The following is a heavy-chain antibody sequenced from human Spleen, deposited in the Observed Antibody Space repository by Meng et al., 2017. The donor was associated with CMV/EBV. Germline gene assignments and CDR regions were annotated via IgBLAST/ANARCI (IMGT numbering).Heavy chain of an antibody. J-gene: IGHJ6*02. Sequence: SLKISCAASGFTFDDYAMHWVRQAPGKGLEWVTGISWNSGSIGYADSVKGRFTISRDNAKNSLYLQMKSLRAEDTAVYYGARDQMESYYDFWSGYAYYYGMDVCGQGTTVTVSS. CDR2: ISWNSGSI. CDR1: GFTFDDYA. CDR3: ARDQMESYYDFWSGYAYYYGMDV. D-gene: IGHD3-3*01. V-gene: IGHV3-9*01.